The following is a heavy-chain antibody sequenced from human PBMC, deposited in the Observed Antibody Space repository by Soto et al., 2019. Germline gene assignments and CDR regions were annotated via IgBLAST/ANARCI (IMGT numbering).Heavy chain of an antibody. V-gene: IGHV4-39*01. CDR1: GGSISSSSYY. CDR3: ARGSLPYSGYDGGNWFDP. CDR2: IYYSGST. Sequence: SETLSLTCTVSGGSISSSSYYWGWIRQPPGKGLEWIGSIYYSGSTYYNPSLKSRVTISVDTSKNQFSLKLSSVTAADTAVYYCARGSLPYSGYDGGNWFDPWGQGTLVTVSS. J-gene: IGHJ5*02. D-gene: IGHD5-12*01.